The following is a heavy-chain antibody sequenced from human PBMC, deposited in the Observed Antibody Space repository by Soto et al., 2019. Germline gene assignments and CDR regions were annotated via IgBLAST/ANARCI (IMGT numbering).Heavy chain of an antibody. CDR2: TGASGRTT. J-gene: IGHJ4*02. CDR1: GFSFSGYA. V-gene: IGHV3-23*01. Sequence: GGSLRLSCAASGFSFSGYAMTWVRQAPGKGLEWVSTTGASGRTTYYADSVKGRFTVSRDNSKNTLDLQMSSLRADDTAVYYCATVHNTSRSFDYWGQGTLVTVS. D-gene: IGHD1-20*01. CDR3: ATVHNTSRSFDY.